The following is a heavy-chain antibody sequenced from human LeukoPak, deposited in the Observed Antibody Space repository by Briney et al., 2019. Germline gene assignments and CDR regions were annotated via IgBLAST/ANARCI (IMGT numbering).Heavy chain of an antibody. V-gene: IGHV1-8*01. J-gene: IGHJ1*01. CDR2: MNPNSGNT. CDR3: ARWDYYDSSGHSYTQH. Sequence: GASVKVSFKASGYTFTSYDINWVRQATGQGLEWMGWMNPNSGNTGYAQKFQGRVTMTRNTSISTAYMELSSLRSEDTAVYYCARWDYYDSSGHSYTQHWGQGTLVTVSS. D-gene: IGHD3-22*01. CDR1: GYTFTSYD.